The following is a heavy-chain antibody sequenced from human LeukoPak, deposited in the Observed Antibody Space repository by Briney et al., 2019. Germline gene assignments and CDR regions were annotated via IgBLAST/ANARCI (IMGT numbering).Heavy chain of an antibody. D-gene: IGHD3-10*01. CDR1: GFTFSSYG. V-gene: IGHV3-30*18. Sequence: GGSLRLSCAASGFTFSSYGMHWVRQAPGKGLEWVAVISYDGSNKYYADSVKGRFTISRDNSKNTLYLQMNSLRAEDTAVYYCANDRGSGSTELDYWGQGTLVTVSS. J-gene: IGHJ4*02. CDR3: ANDRGSGSTELDY. CDR2: ISYDGSNK.